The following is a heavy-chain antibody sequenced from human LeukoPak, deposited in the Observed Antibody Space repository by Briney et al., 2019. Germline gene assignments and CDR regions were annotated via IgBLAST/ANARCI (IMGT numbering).Heavy chain of an antibody. Sequence: SETLSLTCAVYGGSFSGYYWSWIRQPPGKGLEWIGEINHSGSTNYNPSLKSRVTISVDTSKNQFPLKLSSVTAADTAVYYCARGWVRYYFDYWGQEPWSPSPQ. CDR3: ARGWVRYYFDY. D-gene: IGHD3-10*01. J-gene: IGHJ4*01. CDR1: GGSFSGYY. V-gene: IGHV4-34*01. CDR2: INHSGST.